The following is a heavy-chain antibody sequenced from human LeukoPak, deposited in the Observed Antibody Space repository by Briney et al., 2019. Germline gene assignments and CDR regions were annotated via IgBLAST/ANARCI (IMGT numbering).Heavy chain of an antibody. CDR1: GGSISGYY. Sequence: SETLSLTCTVSGGSISGYYWSWVRQPPGKGLEWIGYISNGGSSSYNPSLKSRGTMSVDTSKRQFSLNLTSVTATDTAVYYCAGAQRGYTHGYLGGGYFDYWGQGTLVTVSS. J-gene: IGHJ4*02. CDR2: ISNGGSS. V-gene: IGHV4-59*12. D-gene: IGHD5-18*01. CDR3: AGAQRGYTHGYLGGGYFDY.